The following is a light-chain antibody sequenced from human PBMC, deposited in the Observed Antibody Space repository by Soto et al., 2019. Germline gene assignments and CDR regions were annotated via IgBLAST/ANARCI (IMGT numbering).Light chain of an antibody. CDR3: QQYGSSPQT. V-gene: IGKV3-20*01. CDR2: GAS. J-gene: IGKJ1*01. CDR1: QSVSSY. Sequence: EIVLTHSPSTLSLSPGERAALSSRASQSVSSYLAWYQQKPGQAPRLLIYGASSRATGIPDRFSGSGSGTDFTLTIGRLEPEDFAVYYCQQYGSSPQTFGQGTKVDIK.